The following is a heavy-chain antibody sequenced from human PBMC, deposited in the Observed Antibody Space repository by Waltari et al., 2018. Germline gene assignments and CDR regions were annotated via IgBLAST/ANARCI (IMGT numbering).Heavy chain of an antibody. CDR2: IWSDGRRI. CDR3: ARDLSYGSLDF. Sequence: QVQLVESGGGVVQPGRSLRPPCAAAGFTLSNYGMYRVRQTPGKGLEWVANIWSDGRRIYYTESVEGRFTISRDEYKNTLYLQMNSLRAEDTAVYYCARDLSYGSLDFRGQGTLVTVSS. J-gene: IGHJ4*02. D-gene: IGHD3-10*01. V-gene: IGHV3-33*01. CDR1: GFTLSNYG.